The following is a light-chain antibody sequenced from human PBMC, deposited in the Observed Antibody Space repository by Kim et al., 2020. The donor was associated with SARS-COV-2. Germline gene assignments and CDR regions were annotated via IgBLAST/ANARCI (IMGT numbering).Light chain of an antibody. CDR1: QSINSE. Sequence: PGERATLSCRASQSINSELAWYQQKPGQAPRLLIYDASKRATGIAGRFSGSGSGTDFTLTISSLEAEDFAAYYCQQRRQWPVTFGGGTKVDI. CDR2: DAS. CDR3: QQRRQWPVT. V-gene: IGKV3-11*01. J-gene: IGKJ4*01.